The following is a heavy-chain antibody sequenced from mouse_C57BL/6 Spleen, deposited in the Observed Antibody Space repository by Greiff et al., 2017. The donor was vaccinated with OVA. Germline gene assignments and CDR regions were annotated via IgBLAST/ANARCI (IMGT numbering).Heavy chain of an antibody. CDR3: ARGYDGYPYYYAMDY. D-gene: IGHD2-3*01. CDR2: INYDGSST. V-gene: IGHV5-16*01. CDR1: GFTFSDYY. Sequence: EVMLVESEGGLVQPGSSMKLSCTASGFTFSDYYMAWVRQVPEKGLEWVANINYDGSSTYYLDSLKSRFIISRDNAKNILYLQKSSLKSEDTATYYCARGYDGYPYYYAMDYWGQGTSVTVSS. J-gene: IGHJ4*01.